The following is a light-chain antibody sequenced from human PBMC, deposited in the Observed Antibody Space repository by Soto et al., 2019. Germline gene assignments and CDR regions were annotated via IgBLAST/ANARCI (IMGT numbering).Light chain of an antibody. CDR1: SSVVGGYNY. J-gene: IGLJ1*01. V-gene: IGLV2-11*01. Sequence: SVLTQPRSVSGSPGQSVTISCTGTSSVVGGYNYVSWYQQHPGKGPKLMIYDVSERPSGVPDRFSGSKSGTTASLTISGLQAEDEADYYCCSYAGSYTYVFGTGTKVTVL. CDR2: DVS. CDR3: CSYAGSYTYV.